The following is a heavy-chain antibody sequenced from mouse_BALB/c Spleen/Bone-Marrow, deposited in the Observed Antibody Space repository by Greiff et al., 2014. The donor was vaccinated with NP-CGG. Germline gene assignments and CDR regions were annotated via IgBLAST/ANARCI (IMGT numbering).Heavy chain of an antibody. V-gene: IGHV1-67*01. D-gene: IGHD3-3*01. CDR3: ARGGTGPFPY. CDR1: GYTFTDYA. J-gene: IGHJ3*01. CDR2: ITTYSANA. Sequence: QVHVKQSGPELARPGESVKISCKGSGYTFTDYAMHWVKQSHAESLEWIGVITTYSANAKYNQKFKGKATMTVDKSSSTAYLELARLTSEDSDIYYCARGGTGPFPYWGQGTLVTVSA.